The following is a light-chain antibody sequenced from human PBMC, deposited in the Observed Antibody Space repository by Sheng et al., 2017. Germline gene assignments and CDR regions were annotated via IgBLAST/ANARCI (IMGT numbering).Light chain of an antibody. Sequence: DIQMTQSPSSLSASVGDRVTITCQASQDINRYLNWYQQKPGKAPKLLIYDVSNLETGVPSRFSGSGSGTDFTLSISSLQPEDMGTYYCQQYETLPPITFGQGTRLDIK. J-gene: IGKJ5*01. CDR3: QQYETLPPIT. V-gene: IGKV1-33*01. CDR1: QDINRY. CDR2: DVS.